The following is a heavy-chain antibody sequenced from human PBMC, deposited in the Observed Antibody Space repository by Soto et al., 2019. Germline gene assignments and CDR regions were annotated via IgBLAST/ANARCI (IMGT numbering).Heavy chain of an antibody. J-gene: IGHJ4*02. V-gene: IGHV3-30-3*01. CDR1: GFTFSIYA. CDR2: ISYEGSNK. Sequence: QVQLVESGGGVVQPGTSLRVSCAASGFTFSIYAMHWVRQAPGKGLEWVAIISYEGSNKHYADSVKGRFTISRDNSKKTPCLQLNSLRAEDAAVYYCACGYGGNSAGSDYWGQGSLFTVSS. CDR3: ACGYGGNSAGSDY. D-gene: IGHD5-12*01.